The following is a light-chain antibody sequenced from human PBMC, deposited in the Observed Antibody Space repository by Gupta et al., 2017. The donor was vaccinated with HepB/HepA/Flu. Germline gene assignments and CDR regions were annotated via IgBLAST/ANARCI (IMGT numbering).Light chain of an antibody. CDR1: SSDVGGYNY. CDR2: DVS. CDR3: SSYTSSSTPRV. J-gene: IGLJ3*02. Sequence: SALTQPASVSGSPGQSITISCTGTSSDVGGYNYVSWYQQHPGKAPKLMIYDVSNQPSGVSNRFSGSKYGNTASLTISGLQEEDEADYYCSSYTSSSTPRVFGGGTKLTVL. V-gene: IGLV2-14*03.